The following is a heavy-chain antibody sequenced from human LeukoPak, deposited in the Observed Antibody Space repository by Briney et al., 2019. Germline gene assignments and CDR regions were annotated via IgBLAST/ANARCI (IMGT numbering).Heavy chain of an antibody. Sequence: SETVSLTCTVSGYSISSGYYWGWIRQPRGRGLEWSGSTYHSGSTYYNPSLKSRVTISGDTSKNPFSLELSSVPAADTAVYYCASGRNRDSASRGFDPWGQGTLVTVSS. CDR2: TYHSGST. D-gene: IGHD2-21*02. V-gene: IGHV4-38-2*02. CDR3: ASGRNRDSASRGFDP. J-gene: IGHJ5*02. CDR1: GYSISSGYY.